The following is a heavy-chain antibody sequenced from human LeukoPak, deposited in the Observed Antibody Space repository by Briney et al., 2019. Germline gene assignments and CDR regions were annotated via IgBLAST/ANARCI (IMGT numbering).Heavy chain of an antibody. CDR3: AKVVSVVPDAFDI. CDR2: ISGSGGST. D-gene: IGHD2-15*01. V-gene: IGHV3-23*01. J-gene: IGHJ3*02. CDR1: GFTFSSYA. Sequence: GGSLRLSCAASGFTFSSYAMSWVRQAPGKGLEWVSAISGSGGSTYYADSVKGRFTISRDNSKNTLYLQMNSLSAEDTAVYYCAKVVSVVPDAFDIWGQGTMVTVSS.